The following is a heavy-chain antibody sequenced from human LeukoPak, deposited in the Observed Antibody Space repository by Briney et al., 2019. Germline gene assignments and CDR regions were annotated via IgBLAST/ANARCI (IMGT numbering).Heavy chain of an antibody. CDR2: ISGNGGST. CDR3: AKSSSGWYNFDY. J-gene: IGHJ4*02. V-gene: IGHV3-23*01. CDR1: GFTFSSYA. D-gene: IGHD6-19*01. Sequence: PGGSLRLSCAASGFTFSSYAMSWVRQAPGKGLEWVSAISGNGGSTYNADSVRGRFTISRDNSKNTLYVQMNSLRAEDTAVYYCAKSSSGWYNFDYWGQGTLITVSS.